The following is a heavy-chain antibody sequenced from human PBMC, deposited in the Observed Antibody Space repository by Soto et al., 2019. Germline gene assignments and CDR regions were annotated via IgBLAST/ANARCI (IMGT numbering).Heavy chain of an antibody. J-gene: IGHJ4*02. CDR3: ARGRRWRIKSGSPFDY. Sequence: GPGPTLTSGTLSLTCAVYGGSFSGYYWSWIRQPPGKGLEWIGEINHSGSTNYNPSLKSRVTISVYTSKNQFSLKLSSVTAADTAVYYCARGRRWRIKSGSPFDYWGQGTLVTV. D-gene: IGHD3-10*01. CDR1: GGSFSGYY. V-gene: IGHV4-34*01. CDR2: INHSGST.